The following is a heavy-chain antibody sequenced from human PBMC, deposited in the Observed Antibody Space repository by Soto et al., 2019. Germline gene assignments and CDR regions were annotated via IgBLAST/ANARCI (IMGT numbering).Heavy chain of an antibody. J-gene: IGHJ6*02. CDR3: ASDGHYYYGMDV. Sequence: PSETLSLTCTVSGDSITNSDYYWNWIRQSPGKGLEWIGSIDYSGSTYYNPSLKSRIIISADTSKNLFSLKLKSVTAADTALYFCASDGHYYYGMDVWGQGTTVTVSS. CDR2: IDYSGST. V-gene: IGHV4-30-4*01. CDR1: GDSITNSDYY.